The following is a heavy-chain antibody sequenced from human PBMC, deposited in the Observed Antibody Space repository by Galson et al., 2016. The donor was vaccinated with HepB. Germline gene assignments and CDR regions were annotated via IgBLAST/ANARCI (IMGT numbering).Heavy chain of an antibody. Sequence: ETLSLTCAVSGASINSLTWWTWVRLPPGRGLEWIGQISHTGDTNYNPSLKSRVTVSVDKSKNHFSLNLNSVTAADTAVYYWARTEFGIVGRTSSVVGYWGQGTLVTVSS. D-gene: IGHD1-26*01. CDR2: ISHTGDT. CDR3: ARTEFGIVGRTSSVVGY. J-gene: IGHJ4*02. CDR1: GASINSLTW. V-gene: IGHV4-4*02.